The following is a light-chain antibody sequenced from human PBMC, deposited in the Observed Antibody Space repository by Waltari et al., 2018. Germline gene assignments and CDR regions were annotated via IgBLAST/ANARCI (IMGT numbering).Light chain of an antibody. CDR3: QQYYSYPRF. CDR1: QGISSY. V-gene: IGKV1-8*01. J-gene: IGKJ4*01. CDR2: AAS. Sequence: AIRMTQSPSSFSASTGDRVTITCRASQGISSYLAWYQQKPGKAPKLLIYAASTLQSGVPSRFSDSGSGTDFTLTISCLQSEDFATYYCQQYYSYPRFFGGGTKVEIK.